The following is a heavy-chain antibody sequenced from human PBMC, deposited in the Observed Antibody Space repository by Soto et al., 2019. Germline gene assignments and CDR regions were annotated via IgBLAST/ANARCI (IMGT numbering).Heavy chain of an antibody. CDR2: IRSKADNYAT. D-gene: IGHD1-26*01. Sequence: ELQLVESGGGLVQPGGSLKLSCAVSGFTFSVSAIHWVRQASGKGLAWVGRIRSKADNYATAYGASVKGRFSISRDDSKNTAYLQMSSLNTEDTAVYYCARLAEWEYYDGMDVWGQGTTVTVSS. CDR3: ARLAEWEYYDGMDV. J-gene: IGHJ6*02. V-gene: IGHV3-73*02. CDR1: GFTFSVSA.